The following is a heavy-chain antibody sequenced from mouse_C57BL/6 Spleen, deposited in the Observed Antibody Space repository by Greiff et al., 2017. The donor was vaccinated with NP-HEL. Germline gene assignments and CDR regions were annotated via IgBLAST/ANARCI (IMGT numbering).Heavy chain of an antibody. V-gene: IGHV1-55*01. CDR2: IYPGSGST. D-gene: IGHD1-2*01. CDR1: GYTFTSYW. CDR3: SRRLRRLHYYAMDY. J-gene: IGHJ4*01. Sequence: VQLQQPGAELVKPGASVKMSCKASGYTFTSYWITWVKQRPGQGLEWIGDIYPGSGSTNYNEKLKSKATLTVDKSSSTAYMQLSSLTSEDSAVYYCSRRLRRLHYYAMDYWGQGTSVTVSS.